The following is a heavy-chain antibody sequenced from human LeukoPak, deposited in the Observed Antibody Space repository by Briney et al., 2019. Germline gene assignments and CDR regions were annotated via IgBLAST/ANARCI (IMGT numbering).Heavy chain of an antibody. CDR2: IYYSGST. J-gene: IGHJ4*02. CDR3: ARLGYDSSGYCDY. CDR1: GGSISSYY. Sequence: PSETLSLTCTVSGGSISSYYWSWIRQPPGKGLEWIGYIYYSGSTNYNPSLKSRVTISVDTSKNQFSLKLSSVTAADTAVYYCARLGYDSSGYCDYWGQGTLVTVSS. D-gene: IGHD3-22*01. V-gene: IGHV4-59*08.